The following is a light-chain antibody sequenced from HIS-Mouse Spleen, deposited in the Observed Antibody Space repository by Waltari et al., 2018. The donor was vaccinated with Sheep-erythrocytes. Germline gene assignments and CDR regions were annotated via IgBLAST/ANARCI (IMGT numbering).Light chain of an antibody. J-gene: IGLJ1*01. V-gene: IGLV2-11*01. CDR1: SSDVGGYNY. CDR3: CSYAGSYNHV. Sequence: QSALTQPRSVSGSPGQSVTISCTGTSSDVGGYNYVSWYQQHPGKAPKLMIYDVSTPPPGVPDRFSGSKSGNTASLTISGLQAEDEADYYCCSYAGSYNHVFATGTKVTVL. CDR2: DVS.